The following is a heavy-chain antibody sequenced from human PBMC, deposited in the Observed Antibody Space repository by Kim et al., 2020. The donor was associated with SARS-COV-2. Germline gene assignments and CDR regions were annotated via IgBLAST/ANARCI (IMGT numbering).Heavy chain of an antibody. J-gene: IGHJ4*02. CDR1: GFTFDDYA. Sequence: GGSLRLSCATSGFTFDDYAIQWVRQVPGKGLEWVSLISRDGGEIKYADSVKGRFTISRDNSKKSVYLQMNSVRSEDSALYYCVRGHQWLIKNWGQGTQVTVSS. D-gene: IGHD6-19*01. CDR2: ISRDGGEI. V-gene: IGHV3-43*02. CDR3: VRGHQWLIKN.